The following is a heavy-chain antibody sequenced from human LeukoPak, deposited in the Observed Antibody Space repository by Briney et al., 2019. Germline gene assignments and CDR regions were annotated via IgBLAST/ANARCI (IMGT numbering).Heavy chain of an antibody. CDR2: ISWDGGST. CDR3: AKDNAASSWSRTGRYYYYYYYMDV. V-gene: IGHV3-43D*03. CDR1: GFTFDDYA. D-gene: IGHD6-13*01. Sequence: GGSLRLSCAASGFTFDDYAMHWVRQAPGKGLEWVSLISWDGGSTYYADSVKGRFTISRDNSKNSLYLQMNSLRAEDTALYYCAKDNAASSWSRTGRYYYYYYYMDVWGKGTTVTVSS. J-gene: IGHJ6*03.